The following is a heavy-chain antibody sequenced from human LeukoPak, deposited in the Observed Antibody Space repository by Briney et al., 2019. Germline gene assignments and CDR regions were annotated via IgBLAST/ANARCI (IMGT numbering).Heavy chain of an antibody. CDR2: IYSSGST. J-gene: IGHJ4*02. CDR3: ARLSGGNRVDY. CDR1: GGSVNSYY. Sequence: PSETLSLTCTVSGGSVNSYYWSWIRQPPGKGLEWIGYIYSSGSTNYNPSLKSRVTISVDTSKNQFSLKLSSVTAADTAVYYCARLSGGNRVDYWGQGTLVTVSS. V-gene: IGHV4-59*02. D-gene: IGHD4-23*01.